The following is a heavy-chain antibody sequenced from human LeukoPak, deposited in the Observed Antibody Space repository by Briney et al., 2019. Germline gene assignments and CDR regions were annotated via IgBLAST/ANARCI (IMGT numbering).Heavy chain of an antibody. CDR2: INHSGST. CDR1: GGSFSGFC. J-gene: IGHJ4*02. V-gene: IGHV4-34*01. D-gene: IGHD6-19*01. CDR3: ARGPGAVAGYFDFDY. Sequence: PSETLSLTCAVSGGSFSGFCWSWIRQPPGKGLEWIGEINHSGSTNYNPSLKSRVTISVDTSKNQFSLKLSSVTAADTAVYYCARGPGAVAGYFDFDYWGQGTLVTVSS.